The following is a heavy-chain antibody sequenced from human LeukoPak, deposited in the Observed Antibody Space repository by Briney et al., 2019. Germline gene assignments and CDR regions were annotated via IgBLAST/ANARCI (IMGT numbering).Heavy chain of an antibody. CDR2: INHSGST. CDR3: ARRRVHGYYYDSSGYHHFDY. V-gene: IGHV4-34*01. CDR1: GGSFSGYY. J-gene: IGHJ4*02. Sequence: PSETLSLTCAVYGGSFSGYYWSWIRQPPGKGLEWIGEINHSGSTNYNPSLKSRVTISVDTSKNQFSLKLSSVTAADTAVYYCARRRVHGYYYDSSGYHHFDYWGQGTLVTVSS. D-gene: IGHD3-22*01.